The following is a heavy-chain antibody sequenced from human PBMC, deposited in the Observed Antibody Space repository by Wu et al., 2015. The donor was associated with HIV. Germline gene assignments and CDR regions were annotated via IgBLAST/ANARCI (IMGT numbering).Heavy chain of an antibody. CDR3: ARVGRGVHPLYYFDY. D-gene: IGHD3-10*01. CDR2: IIPMFDQA. J-gene: IGHJ4*01. V-gene: IGHV1-69*12. Sequence: QVHLVQSGAEAKKPGSSVKVSCKASGGTFSSFAISWVRQAPGQGLEWVGGIIPMFDQANYAQNVQGRVTITADESTSTAYMELTSLKSEDTAVYYCARVGRGVHPLYYFDYWGQGSLVTVSS. CDR1: GGTFSSFA.